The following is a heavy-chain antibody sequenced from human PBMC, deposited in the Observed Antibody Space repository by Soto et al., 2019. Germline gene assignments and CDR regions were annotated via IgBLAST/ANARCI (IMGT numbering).Heavy chain of an antibody. CDR2: ISSSSSYI. CDR1: GFTFSSYS. Sequence: VGSLRLSCAASGFTFSSYSMNWVRQAPGKGLEWVSSISSSSSYIYYADSVKGRFTISRDNAKNSLYLQMNSLRAEDTAVYYCGRDFYYENGGYYAGFAYWGQGTLVTVSS. V-gene: IGHV3-21*01. D-gene: IGHD3-22*01. J-gene: IGHJ4*02. CDR3: GRDFYYENGGYYAGFAY.